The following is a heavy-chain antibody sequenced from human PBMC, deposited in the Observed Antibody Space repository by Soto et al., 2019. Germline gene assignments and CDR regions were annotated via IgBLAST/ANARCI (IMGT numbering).Heavy chain of an antibody. D-gene: IGHD2-21*02. CDR3: ATRSSQGRTAHGTYFDY. V-gene: IGHV3-23*01. J-gene: IGHJ4*02. CDR1: GFPVNYYD. CDR2: MSGVDDSK. Sequence: PGGSLRVSCAVCGFPVNYYDLSWVLQPAGKWLEWVSGMSGVDDSKSYADSVRVRLTISRDNAKNIPFLQTNNLRAADTDTYYCATRSSQGRTAHGTYFDYWGQGTLVTVSS.